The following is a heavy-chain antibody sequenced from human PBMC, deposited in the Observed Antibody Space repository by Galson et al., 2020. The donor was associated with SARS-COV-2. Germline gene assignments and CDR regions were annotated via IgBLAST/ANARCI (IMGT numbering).Heavy chain of an antibody. Sequence: SETLSLTCTVSGGSISSGGYYWSWIRQHPGKGLEWIGYIYYSGSTHYNPSLESRVTISVDTSKNQFSLKLSSVTAADTAVYYCATYNDFWSGYYRRFDPWGQGTLVTVSS. V-gene: IGHV4-61*08. CDR3: ATYNDFWSGYYRRFDP. CDR1: GGSISSGGYY. CDR2: IYYSGST. J-gene: IGHJ5*02. D-gene: IGHD3-3*01.